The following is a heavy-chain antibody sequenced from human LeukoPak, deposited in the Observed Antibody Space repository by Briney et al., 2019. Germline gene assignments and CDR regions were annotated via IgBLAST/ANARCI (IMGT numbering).Heavy chain of an antibody. Sequence: EAGGSLRLSCAASGFTFSSYAMHWVRQAPGKGLEWVAVISYDGSNKYYADSVKGRFTISRDNSKNTLYLQMNSLRAEDTAVYYCAAEGAVAEGYGMDVWGQGTTVTVSS. CDR2: ISYDGSNK. CDR3: AAEGAVAEGYGMDV. V-gene: IGHV3-30-3*01. D-gene: IGHD6-19*01. CDR1: GFTFSSYA. J-gene: IGHJ6*02.